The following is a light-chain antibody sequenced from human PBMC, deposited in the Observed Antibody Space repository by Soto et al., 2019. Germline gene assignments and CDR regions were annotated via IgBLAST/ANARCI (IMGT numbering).Light chain of an antibody. CDR1: SSDVGGYDS. CDR3: CSFAGSNSWV. CDR2: EVN. V-gene: IGLV2-14*01. Sequence: QSVLTQPASVSASPGQSITISCTGTSSDVGGYDSVSWYQQHPDKAPKLLIYEVNRRPSGVSNRFSGSKSGNTASLTIFGLQAEDEADYYCCSFAGSNSWVFGGGTKLTVL. J-gene: IGLJ3*02.